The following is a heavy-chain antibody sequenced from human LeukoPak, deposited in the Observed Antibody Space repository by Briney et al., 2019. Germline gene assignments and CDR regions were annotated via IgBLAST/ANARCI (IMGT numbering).Heavy chain of an antibody. CDR2: FYYSGST. D-gene: IGHD6-19*01. CDR1: GDSISSYY. CDR3: ARPYSSGWHGALDI. J-gene: IGHJ3*02. Sequence: SETLSLTCTVSGDSISSYYWSWIRQPPGKGLEWIGNFYYSGSTKYNPSLKSRVSVSVDTSKNLFSLQLSSLPAADTAVYYCARPYSSGWHGALDIWGQGTMVTVSS. V-gene: IGHV4-59*01.